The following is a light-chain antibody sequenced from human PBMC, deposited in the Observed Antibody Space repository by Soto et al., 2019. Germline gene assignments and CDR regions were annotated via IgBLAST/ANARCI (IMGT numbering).Light chain of an antibody. V-gene: IGKV3-20*01. CDR2: GAS. CDR1: QSVPGTY. J-gene: IGKJ1*01. CDR3: QQYGTSQWT. Sequence: IVFTHAPGTLSLSPVEGAILSCRASQSVPGTYLAWYQQKPGQAPRLLISGASSRATGIPDRFSGSGSGTDFALTISSLEPEDFAVFYCQQYGTSQWTFGQGTKVDIK.